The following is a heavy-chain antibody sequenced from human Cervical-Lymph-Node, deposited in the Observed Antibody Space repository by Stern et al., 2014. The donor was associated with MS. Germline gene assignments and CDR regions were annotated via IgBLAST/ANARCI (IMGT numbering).Heavy chain of an antibody. D-gene: IGHD3-16*01. CDR1: GFTFSGYW. CDR3: TRDIGGAAGY. V-gene: IGHV3-74*01. J-gene: IGHJ4*02. CDR2: IDTDWTIT. Sequence: VQLVESGGGSVQPGASLTLSCAASGFTFSGYWMHWVPQAPGKGLEWISRIDTDWTITSYADSVKGRFTISRDNAKNSLFLQMHSLRAEDTALYYCTRDIGGAAGYWGQGTLVTVSS.